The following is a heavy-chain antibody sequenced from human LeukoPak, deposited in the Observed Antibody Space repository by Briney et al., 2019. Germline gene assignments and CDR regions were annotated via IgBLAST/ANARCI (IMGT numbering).Heavy chain of an antibody. J-gene: IGHJ6*02. Sequence: PGGSLRLSCAASGFTFSSYAMHWVRQAPGKGLEWVAVISYDGSNKYYADSVKGRFTISRDNSKNTLYLQMNSLRAEDTAVYYCARELVWFGPRLDYYGMDVWGQGTTVTVSS. CDR2: ISYDGSNK. CDR3: ARELVWFGPRLDYYGMDV. V-gene: IGHV3-30-3*01. D-gene: IGHD3-10*01. CDR1: GFTFSSYA.